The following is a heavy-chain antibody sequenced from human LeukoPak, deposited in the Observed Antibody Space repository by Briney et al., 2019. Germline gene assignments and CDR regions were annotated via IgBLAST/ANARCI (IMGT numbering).Heavy chain of an antibody. CDR1: GYSFTSYW. J-gene: IGHJ4*02. V-gene: IGHV5-51*01. Sequence: GESLKISCQGSGYSFTSYWIAWVRQMPGKGLEWMGIIYPGDSDTRYSPSFQGQVTISADKSIGTAYMQWSSPKASDTAMYYCARRYSDSQIDYWGQGTLVTVSS. D-gene: IGHD4-11*01. CDR2: IYPGDSDT. CDR3: ARRYSDSQIDY.